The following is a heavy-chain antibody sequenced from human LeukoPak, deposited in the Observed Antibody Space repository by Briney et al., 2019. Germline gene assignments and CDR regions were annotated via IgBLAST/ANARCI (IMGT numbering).Heavy chain of an antibody. V-gene: IGHV3-30*04. CDR3: ARDPVPVRGLNGGYFDY. D-gene: IGHD3-10*01. J-gene: IGHJ4*02. CDR2: ISYDGSNK. Sequence: LRLSCAASGFTFISYAMHWVRQAPGKGLEWVAVISYDGSNKYYADSVKGRFTISRDNSKNMVYLQMNSLRAEDTAVYYCARDPVPVRGLNGGYFDYWGQGTLVTVSS. CDR1: GFTFISYA.